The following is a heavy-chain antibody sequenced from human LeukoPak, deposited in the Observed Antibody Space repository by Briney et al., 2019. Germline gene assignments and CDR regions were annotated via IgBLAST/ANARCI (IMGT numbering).Heavy chain of an antibody. Sequence: GGSLRLSCAGSGFTFSSYSLIWVRQAPGEGLEWVSSISSDSSYFYYADSVQGRFTISRNNAKNSLYLQMNSLRAEDTAVYYCARAGETYNWNPVNFDYWGQGTLVTVSS. V-gene: IGHV3-21*06. D-gene: IGHD1-20*01. J-gene: IGHJ4*02. CDR3: ARAGETYNWNPVNFDY. CDR2: ISSDSSYF. CDR1: GFTFSSYS.